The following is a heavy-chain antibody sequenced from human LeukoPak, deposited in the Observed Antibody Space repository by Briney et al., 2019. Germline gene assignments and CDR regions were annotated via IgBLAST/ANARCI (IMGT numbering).Heavy chain of an antibody. CDR1: GFTFSDHY. CDR2: ISGSGGST. J-gene: IGHJ5*02. V-gene: IGHV3-23*01. CDR3: TRGKLPHEGFDP. D-gene: IGHD1-26*01. Sequence: GGSLRLSCAASGFTFSDHYRSWVRQAPGKGLEWVSAISGSGGSTYYADSVKGQFTISRDNSKNTLYLQMNSLKTEDTAVYYCTRGKLPHEGFDPWGQGTLVAVSS.